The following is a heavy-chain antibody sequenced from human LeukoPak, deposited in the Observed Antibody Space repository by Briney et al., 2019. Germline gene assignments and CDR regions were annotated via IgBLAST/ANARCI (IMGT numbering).Heavy chain of an antibody. J-gene: IGHJ4*02. CDR1: GFTFSSYA. D-gene: IGHD3-22*01. Sequence: GGSLRLSCAASGFTFSSYAMHWVRQAPGKGLEWVAVISYDGSNKYYADSVKGRFTISRDNSKNTLYLQMNSLRAEDTAVYYCASLESGYDYFGKVSNGYDSSGYHDYWGQGTLVTVSS. CDR2: ISYDGSNK. V-gene: IGHV3-30-3*01. CDR3: ASLESGYDYFGKVSNGYDSSGYHDY.